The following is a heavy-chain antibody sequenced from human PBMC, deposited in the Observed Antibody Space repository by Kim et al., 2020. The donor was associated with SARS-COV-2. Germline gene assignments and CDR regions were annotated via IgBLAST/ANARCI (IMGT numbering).Heavy chain of an antibody. CDR2: IKFNGREQ. V-gene: IGHV3-7*03. CDR3: ASGKGDYYGSASFDY. CDR1: GLTFNNYW. Sequence: GGSLRLSCVASGLTFNNYWMTWVRQAPGKGLEWVANIKFNGREQYYVGSVKGRFTISRDNAQSSLYLQMNSLRVDDTAIYYCASGKGDYYGSASFDYWGQGALVPVSS. D-gene: IGHD3-10*01. J-gene: IGHJ4*02.